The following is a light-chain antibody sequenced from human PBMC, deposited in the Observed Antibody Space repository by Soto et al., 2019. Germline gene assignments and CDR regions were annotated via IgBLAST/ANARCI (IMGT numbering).Light chain of an antibody. CDR1: QSIASTF. CDR2: AAS. CDR3: QQYDKSLYT. V-gene: IGKV3-20*01. Sequence: ENVLTQSPGTLSLSPGERATLSCRASQSIASTFLAWYQQKPGQAPRLLIYAASSRATGIPDRFSGSGSGTDSTLTISRLEPEDFAVYYCQQYDKSLYTFGQGTKLEIK. J-gene: IGKJ2*01.